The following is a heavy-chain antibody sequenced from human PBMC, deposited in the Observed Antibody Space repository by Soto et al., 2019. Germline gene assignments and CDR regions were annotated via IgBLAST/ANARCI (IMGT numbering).Heavy chain of an antibody. J-gene: IGHJ5*01. D-gene: IGHD6-13*01. CDR2: INHSGST. CDR3: ARPPVGAAAGLQGNWFDP. V-gene: IGHV4-34*01. CDR1: GGSFSGYY. Sequence: SETLSLTCAVYGGSFSGYYWSWIRQPPGKGLEWIGEINHSGSTNYNPSLKSRVTISVDTSKKQFSLKLSSVTAADTAVYYCARPPVGAAAGLQGNWFDPWGQGTMVTVS.